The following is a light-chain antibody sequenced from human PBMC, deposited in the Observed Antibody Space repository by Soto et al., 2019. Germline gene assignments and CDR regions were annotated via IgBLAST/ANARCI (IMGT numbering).Light chain of an antibody. Sequence: QSALTQPASVSGPPGQSITISCTGTSSVVGGYNFVSWYQQHPDKAPKLMIYDVTNRPSGVSNRFSGSKSGNTASLTISGLQAEDEADYYCRSYTSISTYVFGTGTKVTVL. CDR1: SSVVGGYNF. CDR2: DVT. J-gene: IGLJ1*01. V-gene: IGLV2-14*01. CDR3: RSYTSISTYV.